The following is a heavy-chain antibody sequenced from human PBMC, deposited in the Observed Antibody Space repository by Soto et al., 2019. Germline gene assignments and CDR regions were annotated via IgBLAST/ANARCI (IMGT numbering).Heavy chain of an antibody. Sequence: SETLSLTCTVSGVSISSSIYYWGWIRQPPGKGLEWIGSIYYSGSTYYNPSLKSRVTISVDTSKNQFSLKLSSVTAADTAVYYCARQPAVGQLAQYYYYGMDVWGQGTTVTVSS. CDR2: IYYSGST. V-gene: IGHV4-39*01. CDR1: GVSISSSIYY. J-gene: IGHJ6*02. CDR3: ARQPAVGQLAQYYYYGMDV. D-gene: IGHD6-6*01.